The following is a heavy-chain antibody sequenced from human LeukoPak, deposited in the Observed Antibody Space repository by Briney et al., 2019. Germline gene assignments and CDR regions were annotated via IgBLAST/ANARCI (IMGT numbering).Heavy chain of an antibody. CDR3: ARLSAAYDTPASY. V-gene: IGHV5-51*01. CDR1: GYRFTSYW. D-gene: IGHD3-9*01. Sequence: GESLKISCKGSGYRFTSYWIGWVRQMPGKGREWMGIIYPGDSDTRYSPSFQGQITISADRSITSAYLQWSSLKASDSAMYYCARLSAAYDTPASYWGQGTLVTVSS. CDR2: IYPGDSDT. J-gene: IGHJ4*02.